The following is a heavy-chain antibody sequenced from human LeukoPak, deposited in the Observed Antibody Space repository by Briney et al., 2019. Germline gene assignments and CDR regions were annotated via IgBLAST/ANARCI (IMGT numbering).Heavy chain of an antibody. V-gene: IGHV1-2*02. D-gene: IGHD1-26*01. CDR2: INPNSGGT. J-gene: IGHJ4*02. CDR1: GYTFTGYY. Sequence: ALVKVSCKASGYTFTGYYMHWVRQAPGQGLEWMGWINPNSGGTNYAQKFQGRVTMTRDTSISTAYMELSRLRSDDTAVYYCARALVGATPFDYWGQGTWSPSPQ. CDR3: ARALVGATPFDY.